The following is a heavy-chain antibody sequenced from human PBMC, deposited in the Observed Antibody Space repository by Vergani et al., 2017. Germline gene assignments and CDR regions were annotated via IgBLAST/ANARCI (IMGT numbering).Heavy chain of an antibody. D-gene: IGHD6-6*01. CDR1: GGSISSYY. CDR3: AREKSSSSKDTYYYYYGMDV. CDR2: IYTSGST. Sequence: QVQLQESGPGLVKPSETLSLTCTVSGGSISSYYWSWIRQPPGKGLEWIGRIYTSGSTNYNPSLKSRVTISVDTSKNQFSLKLSSATAADTAVYYCAREKSSSSKDTYYYYYGMDVWGQGTTVTVSS. J-gene: IGHJ6*02. V-gene: IGHV4-4*08.